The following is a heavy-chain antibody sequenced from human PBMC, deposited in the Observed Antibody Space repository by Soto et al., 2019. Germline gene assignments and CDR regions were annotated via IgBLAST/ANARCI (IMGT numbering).Heavy chain of an antibody. D-gene: IGHD5-12*01. CDR2: ISGDGGAT. J-gene: IGHJ4*02. Sequence: EVQLLESGGGLVQPGGSLRVSCAASGFAFSSFAMSWVRQAPGKGLEWVSAISGDGGATFYADSVNGRFTISRDNSEKTLYLQMTSLRVEDTAIYFCAKGSIEYSASVDNWGQGTLVLVSS. CDR1: GFAFSSFA. V-gene: IGHV3-23*01. CDR3: AKGSIEYSASVDN.